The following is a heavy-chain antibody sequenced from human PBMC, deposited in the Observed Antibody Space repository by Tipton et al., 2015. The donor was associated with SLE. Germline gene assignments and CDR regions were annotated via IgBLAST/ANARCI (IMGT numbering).Heavy chain of an antibody. V-gene: IGHV4-38-2*02. CDR1: GYSISSGYY. J-gene: IGHJ3*02. Sequence: TLSLTCTVSGYSISSGYYWGWIRQPPGKGLAYIGSIHHGGSTYYTPSFKSRVTISVDTSKNLFSLKLSSVTAANTAVYYCARTGGRDAFDIWGQGTMVTVSS. CDR3: ARTGGRDAFDI. CDR2: IHHGGST. D-gene: IGHD2-15*01.